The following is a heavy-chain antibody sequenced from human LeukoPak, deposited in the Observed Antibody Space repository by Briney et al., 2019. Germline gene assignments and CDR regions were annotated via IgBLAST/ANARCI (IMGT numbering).Heavy chain of an antibody. CDR1: GFTFSSYS. Sequence: GGSLRLPCAASGFTFSSYSMNWVRQAPGKGLEWVASIGATQTYIYYADSVKGRFTISRDNSKNTLYLQMNSLRAEDTAVYYCAKGGDLSSIGRTPNWFDPWGQGTLVTVSS. V-gene: IGHV3-21*04. J-gene: IGHJ5*02. CDR2: IGATQTYI. CDR3: AKGGDLSSIGRTPNWFDP. D-gene: IGHD2-21*01.